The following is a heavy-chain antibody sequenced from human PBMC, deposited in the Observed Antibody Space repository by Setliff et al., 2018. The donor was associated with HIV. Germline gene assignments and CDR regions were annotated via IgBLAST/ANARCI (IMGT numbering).Heavy chain of an antibody. J-gene: IGHJ3*02. D-gene: IGHD7-27*01. Sequence: ASVKVSCKASGYTFNNYAMNWVRQATGQGLEWMGWMNPNSGNTGYAQKFQGRVTMTRNTSISTAYMELSSLRSEDTAVYYCARIPTGGAFDIWGQGTVVTVSS. CDR1: GYTFNNYA. CDR2: MNPNSGNT. CDR3: ARIPTGGAFDI. V-gene: IGHV1-8*02.